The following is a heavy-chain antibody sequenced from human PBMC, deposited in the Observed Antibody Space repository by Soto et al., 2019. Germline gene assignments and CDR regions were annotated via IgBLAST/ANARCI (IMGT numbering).Heavy chain of an antibody. J-gene: IGHJ4*02. CDR1: GGSISSSSYY. CDR3: ARHGVSSIAVNAFDY. D-gene: IGHD6-6*01. Sequence: SETLSLTCTVSGGSISSSSYYWGWIRQPPGKGLEWIGSIYYSGSTYYNPSLKSRVAISVDTSKNQFSLKLSSVTAADTAVYYCARHGVSSIAVNAFDYWGQGTLVTVSS. CDR2: IYYSGST. V-gene: IGHV4-39*01.